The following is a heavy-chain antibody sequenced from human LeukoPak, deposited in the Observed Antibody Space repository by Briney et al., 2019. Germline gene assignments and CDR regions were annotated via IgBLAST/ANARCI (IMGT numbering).Heavy chain of an antibody. J-gene: IGHJ5*02. V-gene: IGHV4-4*09. Sequence: SETLSLTCTVSGGSISSYYWSWIRQPPGKGLEWIGYIYTSGSTNYNPSLKSRVTISVDTSKNQFSLKLSSVTAADTAVYCCARLIGTNWFDPWGQGTLDTVSS. CDR1: GGSISSYY. CDR3: ARLIGTNWFDP. CDR2: IYTSGST. D-gene: IGHD1-1*01.